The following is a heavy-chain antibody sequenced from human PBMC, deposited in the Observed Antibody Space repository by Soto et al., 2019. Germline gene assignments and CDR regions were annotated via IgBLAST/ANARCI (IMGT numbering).Heavy chain of an antibody. V-gene: IGHV3-23*01. CDR2: ISGSGGST. CDR1: GFTFSSYA. J-gene: IGHJ6*02. Sequence: GGSLRLSCAASGFTFSSYAMSWVRQAPGKGLEWVSAISGSGGSTYYADSVKGRFTISRDNSKNTLYLQMNSLRAEDTAVYYCALCGDYENYYYYGMDVWGQGTTVTVSS. D-gene: IGHD4-17*01. CDR3: ALCGDYENYYYYGMDV.